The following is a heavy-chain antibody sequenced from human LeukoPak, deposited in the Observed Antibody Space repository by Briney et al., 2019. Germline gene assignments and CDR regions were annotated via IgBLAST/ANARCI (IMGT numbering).Heavy chain of an antibody. V-gene: IGHV4-59*11. D-gene: IGHD3-9*01. Sequence: SETLSLTCTVSGGFISNHYWSWIRQPPGKGLEWIGNFHYSGSINYNPALKSRVTISVDTSKNQFSLKLSSVTAADTAVYYCARGRLRYFDWTAYYFDYWGQGTLVTVSS. CDR1: GGFISNHY. CDR3: ARGRLRYFDWTAYYFDY. CDR2: FHYSGSI. J-gene: IGHJ4*02.